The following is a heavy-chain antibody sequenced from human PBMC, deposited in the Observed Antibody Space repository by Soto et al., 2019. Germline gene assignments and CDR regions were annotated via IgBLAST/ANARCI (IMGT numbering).Heavy chain of an antibody. J-gene: IGHJ6*02. CDR3: AHTFEYTAMVTGSALYYYGMDV. CDR2: IYWNDDK. V-gene: IGHV2-5*01. CDR1: GFSLSTSGVG. Sequence: SGPTLVNPTQTLTLTCTFSGFSLSTSGVGVGWIRQPPGKALEWLALIYWNDDKRYSPSLKSRLTITKDTSKNQVVLTMTNMDPVDTATYYCAHTFEYTAMVTGSALYYYGMDVWGQGTTVTVSS. D-gene: IGHD5-18*01.